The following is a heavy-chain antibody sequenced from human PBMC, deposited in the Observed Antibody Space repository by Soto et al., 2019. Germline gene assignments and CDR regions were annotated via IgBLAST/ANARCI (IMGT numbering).Heavy chain of an antibody. CDR2: ISANDDGT. CDR3: AKERKQWLIDS. J-gene: IGHJ4*02. V-gene: IGHV3-23*01. D-gene: IGHD6-19*01. Sequence: GGSLRLSCAASGFTVSSNYMSWVRQAPGKGLEWVSVISANDDGTYYADSVKGRFTISRDNSKNTVYLQMSSLRAEDTAIYYCAKERKQWLIDSWAKGTLVTVSS. CDR1: GFTVSSNY.